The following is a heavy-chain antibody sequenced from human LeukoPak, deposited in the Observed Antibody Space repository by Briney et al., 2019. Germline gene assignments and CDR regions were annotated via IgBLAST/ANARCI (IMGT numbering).Heavy chain of an antibody. Sequence: TGGSLRLSCAASEFTVSVNYMSWVRQAPGKGLEWVSFIYSGGSTYYADSVKGRFTISRDSSKNILHLQMNSLRAEDTAVYYCALLRYFDWLFDFDYWGQGTLVTVSS. D-gene: IGHD3-9*01. CDR3: ALLRYFDWLFDFDY. V-gene: IGHV3-66*01. CDR1: EFTVSVNY. J-gene: IGHJ4*02. CDR2: IYSGGST.